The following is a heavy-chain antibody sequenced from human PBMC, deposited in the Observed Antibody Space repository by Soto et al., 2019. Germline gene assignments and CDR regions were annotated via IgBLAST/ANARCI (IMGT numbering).Heavy chain of an antibody. CDR2: INPSGGSA. V-gene: IGHV1-46*01. Sequence: ASVKVSCKASGYTFTSYYMHWVRQAPGQGLEWMGIINPSGGSASYAQKLQGRVTMTTDTSTSTAYMELRSLRSDDTAVYYCARGGQNGYFYYYYMDVWGKGTTVTVSS. D-gene: IGHD2-15*01. CDR3: ARGGQNGYFYYYYMDV. CDR1: GYTFTSYY. J-gene: IGHJ6*03.